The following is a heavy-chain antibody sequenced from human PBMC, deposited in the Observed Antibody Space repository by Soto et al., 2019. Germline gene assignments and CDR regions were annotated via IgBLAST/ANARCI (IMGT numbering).Heavy chain of an antibody. V-gene: IGHV3-13*01. CDR2: IGTAGDT. CDR3: ARDALAAAGLDGMGI. D-gene: IGHD6-25*01. CDR1: GFTFSSYD. J-gene: IGHJ6*02. Sequence: GGSLRLSCAASGFTFSSYDMHWVRQATGKGLEWVSAIGTAGDTYYPGSVKGRFTISRENAKNSLYLQMNSLRAGDTAVYYCARDALAAAGLDGMGIGAQGTQLTISS.